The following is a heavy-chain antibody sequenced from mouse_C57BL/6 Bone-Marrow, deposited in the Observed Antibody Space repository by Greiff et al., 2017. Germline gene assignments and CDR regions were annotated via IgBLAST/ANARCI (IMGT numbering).Heavy chain of an antibody. CDR3: ARWGVAYWYFDV. CDR1: GYTFTSYT. V-gene: IGHV1-4*01. CDR2: INPSSGYT. J-gene: IGHJ1*03. Sequence: VQLQESGAELAGPGASVKMSCKASGYTFTSYTMHWVKQRPGQGLEWIGYINPSSGYTKYNQKFKDKATLTADKSSSTAYMQLSSLTSEDSAVYYCARWGVAYWYFDVWGTGTTVTVSS.